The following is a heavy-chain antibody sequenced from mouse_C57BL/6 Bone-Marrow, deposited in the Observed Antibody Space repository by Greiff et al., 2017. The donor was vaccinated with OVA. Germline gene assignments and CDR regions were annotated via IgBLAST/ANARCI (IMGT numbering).Heavy chain of an antibody. CDR3: ARHPSYYGSSLYYFDY. D-gene: IGHD1-1*01. CDR1: GFTFSSYG. CDR2: ISSGGSYT. Sequence: EVQVVESGGDLVKPGGSLKLSCAASGFTFSSYGMSWVRQTPDTRLEWVATISSGGSYTYYPDSVKGRFTISRDNAKNTLYLQMSSLKSEDTAMYYCARHPSYYGSSLYYFDYWGQGTTLTVSS. V-gene: IGHV5-6*01. J-gene: IGHJ2*01.